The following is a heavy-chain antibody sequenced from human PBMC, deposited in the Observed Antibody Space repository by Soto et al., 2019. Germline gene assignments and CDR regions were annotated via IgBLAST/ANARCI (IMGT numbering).Heavy chain of an antibody. V-gene: IGHV4-59*01. Sequence: SETLSLTCTVAGGSISSYYWRWIRQPPGKGLEWIGYIYYNGSTSYNPSLKSRVTISVDTSKNQFSLKLSSVTAADTAVYYCARRYGGNFDYWGQGTLVTVS. CDR2: IYYNGST. J-gene: IGHJ4*02. CDR1: GGSISSYY. D-gene: IGHD1-26*01. CDR3: ARRYGGNFDY.